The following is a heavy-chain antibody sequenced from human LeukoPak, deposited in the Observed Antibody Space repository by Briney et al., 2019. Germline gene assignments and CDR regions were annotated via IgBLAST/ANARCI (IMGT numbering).Heavy chain of an antibody. Sequence: PGGSLRLSCAASGFTFSSYEMNWVRQAPGKGLEWVSYISGSGRTMSYADSVKGRFTISRDNSKDTLYLQMNSLRAEDTAIYYCARDIELSTWGLGTMVTVSS. D-gene: IGHD3-16*02. V-gene: IGHV3-48*03. J-gene: IGHJ3*01. CDR2: ISGSGRTM. CDR1: GFTFSSYE. CDR3: ARDIELST.